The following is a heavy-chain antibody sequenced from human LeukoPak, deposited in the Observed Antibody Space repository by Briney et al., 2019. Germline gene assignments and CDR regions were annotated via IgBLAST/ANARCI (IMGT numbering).Heavy chain of an antibody. J-gene: IGHJ4*02. CDR3: ASSCSGWCPAPFDY. V-gene: IGHV4-34*01. Sequence: SETLSLTCAVYGGSFSGYYWSWIRQPPGKGLEWIGEINHSGSTNYNPSLKSRVTISVDTSKNQFSLKLSSVTAADTAVYYCASSCSGWCPAPFDYWGQGTLVTVSS. CDR1: GGSFSGYY. CDR2: INHSGST. D-gene: IGHD6-19*01.